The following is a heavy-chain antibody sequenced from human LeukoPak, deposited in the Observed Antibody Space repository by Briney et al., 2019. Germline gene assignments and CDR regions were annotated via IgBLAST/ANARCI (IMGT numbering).Heavy chain of an antibody. CDR3: AKVPRVGTMVRGTQTSVYYMDV. V-gene: IGHV3-23*01. D-gene: IGHD3-10*01. J-gene: IGHJ6*03. Sequence: GGSLRLSCAASGFTFSSYAMSWVHQAPGKGLEWVSAISGSGGSTYYADSVKGRFTISRDNSKNTLYLQMNSLRAEDTAVYYCAKVPRVGTMVRGTQTSVYYMDVWGKGTTVTVSS. CDR2: ISGSGGST. CDR1: GFTFSSYA.